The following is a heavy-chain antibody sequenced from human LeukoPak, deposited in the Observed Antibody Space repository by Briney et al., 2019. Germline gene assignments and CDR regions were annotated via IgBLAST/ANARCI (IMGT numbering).Heavy chain of an antibody. D-gene: IGHD2-2*01. CDR2: ISSGSSTI. CDR3: ATYSSMNAREFQH. V-gene: IGHV3-48*04. Sequence: GGSLRLSCAASGFTFGSYSMNWVRQAPGKGLEWVSYISSGSSTIYYADSVKGRFTISRGNGKNSLYVQMNSLSVEDTAVYYCATYSSMNAREFQHWGQGTLVTVSS. CDR1: GFTFGSYS. J-gene: IGHJ1*01.